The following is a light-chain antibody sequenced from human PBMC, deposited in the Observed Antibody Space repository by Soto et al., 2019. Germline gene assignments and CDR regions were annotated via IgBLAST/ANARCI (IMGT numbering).Light chain of an antibody. CDR1: SSAVCGYNH. CDR3: CSYTSLSTVV. V-gene: IGLV2-14*01. J-gene: IGLJ2*01. Sequence: QSALTQPASVSGSPGQSITISCTGTSSAVCGYNHVSWYQHSPGKAPKLILFAVSDRPSGVSHRFSGSKSGNTASLTISGLQAEDEADYYCCSYTSLSTVVFGGGTKLTVL. CDR2: AVS.